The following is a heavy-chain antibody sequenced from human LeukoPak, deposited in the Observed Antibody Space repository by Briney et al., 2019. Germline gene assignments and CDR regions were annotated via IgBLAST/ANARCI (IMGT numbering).Heavy chain of an antibody. CDR2: IKQDGSEK. J-gene: IGHJ6*02. D-gene: IGHD3-3*01. Sequence: SGGSLRLSCAASGFTFSSYWMSWVRQAPGKGLEWVANIKQDGSEKYYVGSVKGRFTISRDNAKNSLYLQMNSLRAEDTAVYYCARSNEYYDFWSGYYQHYYYYYGMDVWGQGTTVTVSS. CDR1: GFTFSSYW. V-gene: IGHV3-7*01. CDR3: ARSNEYYDFWSGYYQHYYYYYGMDV.